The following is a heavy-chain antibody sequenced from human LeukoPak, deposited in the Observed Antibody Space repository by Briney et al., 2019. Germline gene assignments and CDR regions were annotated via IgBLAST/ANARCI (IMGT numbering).Heavy chain of an antibody. J-gene: IGHJ4*02. V-gene: IGHV3-23*01. Sequence: GGSLRLSCAASGLSFGFYAMSWVRQAPGKGLEWVSSISGGGAGTYYADSVRGRFTISRDNPKNTLYLQMDSLRAEDTALYYCAKDFVRYNIQFDYWGQGALVTVSS. CDR3: AKDFVRYNIQFDY. CDR2: ISGGGAGT. D-gene: IGHD1-14*01. CDR1: GLSFGFYA.